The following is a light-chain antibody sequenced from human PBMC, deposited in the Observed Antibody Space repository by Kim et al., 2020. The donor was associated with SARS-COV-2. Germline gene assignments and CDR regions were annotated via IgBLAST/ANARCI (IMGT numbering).Light chain of an antibody. V-gene: IGKV3-20*01. J-gene: IGKJ2*01. CDR3: LQYGNSPMYT. CDR1: QSVSNNY. Sequence: SPGERTNLFCRASQSVSNNYLAWYQQKPGQAPRLLIYGASGRATGIPNRFSGSGSGTEFTLTISRLDPEDFAVYYCLQYGNSPMYTFGQGTKLEI. CDR2: GAS.